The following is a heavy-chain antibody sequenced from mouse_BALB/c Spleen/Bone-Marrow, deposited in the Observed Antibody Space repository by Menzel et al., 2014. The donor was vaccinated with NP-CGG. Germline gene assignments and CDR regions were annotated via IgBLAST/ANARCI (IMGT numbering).Heavy chain of an antibody. CDR3: ARSGYYGSSYYFDY. D-gene: IGHD1-1*01. J-gene: IGHJ2*01. CDR1: GYAFTNYL. CDR2: INPGSGGT. V-gene: IGHV1-54*01. Sequence: QVQLQQSGAELVRPGTSVKVSCKASGYAFTNYLIEWVKQRPGQGLEWIGVINPGSGGTNYNEKFKGEATLTADKSSSTAYMQLSSLTSDDSAVYFCARSGYYGSSYYFDYWGQGTTLTVSS.